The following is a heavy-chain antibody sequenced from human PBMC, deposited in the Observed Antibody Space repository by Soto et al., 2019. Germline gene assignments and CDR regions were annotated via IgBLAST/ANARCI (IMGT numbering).Heavy chain of an antibody. J-gene: IGHJ4*02. CDR1: GFIFSNYA. CDR3: VKDFRVGYDWTHD. D-gene: IGHD5-12*01. Sequence: DVQLLESGGDLVQPGGSLRLSCAASGFIFSNYAMSWVRQAPGKGLEWVSLIRGSGGPTNYADSVKGRFTVSRDNSKNILLLQMNSLRAEDTAVYYCVKDFRVGYDWTHDWGPGTLVTVSS. V-gene: IGHV3-23*01. CDR2: IRGSGGPT.